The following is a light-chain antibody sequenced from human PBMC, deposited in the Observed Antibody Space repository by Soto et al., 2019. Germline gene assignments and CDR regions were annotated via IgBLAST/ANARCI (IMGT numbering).Light chain of an antibody. CDR2: AAS. CDR1: QTIIRY. V-gene: IGKV1-39*01. J-gene: IGKJ3*01. CDR3: QQSYSTLFT. Sequence: DIQMTQSPSSLSASVRDRVTITCRASQTIIRYLNWYQQKPGRAPNLLIYAASSLHSGVPSRFSGSGSGTEFTLTISSLQPEDFATYYCQQSYSTLFTFGPGTKVEIK.